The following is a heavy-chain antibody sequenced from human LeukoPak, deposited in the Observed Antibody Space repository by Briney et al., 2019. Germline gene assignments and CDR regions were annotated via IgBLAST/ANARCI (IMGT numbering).Heavy chain of an antibody. V-gene: IGHV3-7*04. D-gene: IGHD1-26*01. J-gene: IGHJ4*02. Sequence: GGSLRLSCAASGFSFIMYWMTWVRQAPGKGLEWVANIREDGSEKYYVDSVKRRFTISRDNAKNSLYLQMNSLRVEDTAVYYCARGSRSPYWGQGTLVTVSS. CDR1: GFSFIMYW. CDR2: IREDGSEK. CDR3: ARGSRSPY.